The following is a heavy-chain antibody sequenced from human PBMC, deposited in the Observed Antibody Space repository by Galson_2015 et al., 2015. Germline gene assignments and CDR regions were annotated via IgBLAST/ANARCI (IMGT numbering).Heavy chain of an antibody. CDR1: GFTFDDFA. Sequence: SLRLSCAASGFTFDDFAMHWVRQAPGRGLEWVSGISWNGNRVHYADSVKGRFTMSRDNAKNSLYLQMNSLRAEDTAFYYCAKDRYYDSFDAFDIWGQGTMVTVSS. D-gene: IGHD3-22*01. J-gene: IGHJ3*02. V-gene: IGHV3-9*01. CDR2: ISWNGNRV. CDR3: AKDRYYDSFDAFDI.